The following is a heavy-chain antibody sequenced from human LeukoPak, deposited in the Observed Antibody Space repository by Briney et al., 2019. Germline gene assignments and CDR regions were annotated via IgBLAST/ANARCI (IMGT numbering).Heavy chain of an antibody. Sequence: PGGSLRLSCAASGFTVSSYGMTWVRLAPGKGLEWVSAFSATDGSAQYAESVKGRFTISRDNSKNSLYLQMNSLRDEDTAVYYCAKARIAAAGTGAFDVWGQRTMVTVSS. J-gene: IGHJ3*01. V-gene: IGHV3-23*01. CDR3: AKARIAAAGTGAFDV. CDR2: FSATDGSA. CDR1: GFTVSSYG. D-gene: IGHD6-13*01.